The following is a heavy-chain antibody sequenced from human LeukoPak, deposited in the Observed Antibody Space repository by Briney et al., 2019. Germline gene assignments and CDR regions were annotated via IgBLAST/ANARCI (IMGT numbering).Heavy chain of an antibody. J-gene: IGHJ3*02. V-gene: IGHV4-34*01. D-gene: IGHD3-16*01. CDR1: GGSFSGYY. CDR2: INHSGST. Sequence: SETLSLTCAVYGGSFSGYYWSWIRQPPGKGLEWIGEINHSGSTNYNPSLKSRVTISVDTSKNQFSLKLSSVTAADTAVYYCARRLPRRLNLRGYAFDIWGQGTMVTVSS. CDR3: ARRLPRRLNLRGYAFDI.